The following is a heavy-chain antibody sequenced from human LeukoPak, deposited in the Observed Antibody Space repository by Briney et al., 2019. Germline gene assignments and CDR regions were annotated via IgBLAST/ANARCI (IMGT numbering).Heavy chain of an antibody. Sequence: GESLKISCKGSGYSFTSYWISWVRQMPGEGLEWMGRIDPSDSYTNYSPSFQGHVTISADKSISTAYLQWSSLKASDTAMYYCARQERYCSGGSCYSDYWGQGTLVTVSS. CDR1: GYSFTSYW. V-gene: IGHV5-10-1*01. CDR3: ARQERYCSGGSCYSDY. J-gene: IGHJ4*02. D-gene: IGHD2-15*01. CDR2: IDPSDSYT.